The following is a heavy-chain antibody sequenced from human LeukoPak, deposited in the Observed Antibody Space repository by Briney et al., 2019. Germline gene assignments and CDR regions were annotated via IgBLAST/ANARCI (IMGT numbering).Heavy chain of an antibody. CDR2: ISGSGGST. CDR1: GFTFSNYA. D-gene: IGHD3-10*02. J-gene: IGHJ6*04. Sequence: GGSLRLSCAASGFTFSNYAMSWVRQAPGKGLEWVSGISGSGGSTYYADSVKGRFTISRDNAKNSLYLQMNSLRAEDTAVYYCAELGITMIGGVWGKGTTVTISS. CDR3: AELGITMIGGV. V-gene: IGHV3-23*01.